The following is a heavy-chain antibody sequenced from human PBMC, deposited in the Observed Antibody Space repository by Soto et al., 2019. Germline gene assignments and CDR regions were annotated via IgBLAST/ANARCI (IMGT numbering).Heavy chain of an antibody. D-gene: IGHD4-4*01. V-gene: IGHV1-69*06. CDR3: ARDGFGGGNYTNFEY. CDR2: IIPIFGTA. CDR1: GGTFSSYA. J-gene: IGHJ4*02. Sequence: SVKVSCKASGGTFSSYAISWVRQAPGQGLEWMGGIIPIFGTANYAQKFQGRVTITADKSTSKAYMELSSLRSEDTAVYYCARDGFGGGNYTNFEYWGQGTLVTVSS.